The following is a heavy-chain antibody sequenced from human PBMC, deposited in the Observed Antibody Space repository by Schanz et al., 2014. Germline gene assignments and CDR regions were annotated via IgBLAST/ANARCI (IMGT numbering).Heavy chain of an antibody. V-gene: IGHV3-48*04. CDR3: ACNRGGGGGGRHCAV. D-gene: IGHD3-16*01. CDR1: GFTFSSYA. J-gene: IGHJ1*01. CDR2: INTGSNYI. Sequence: EVQLAESGGGLVQPGGSLRLSCAASGFTFSSYAMSWVRQAPGKGLEWISFINTGSNYINYADSVKGRVAISRDNTKTTLYPQLNRVRPDDTAMYYCACNRGGGGGGRHCAVWGQGTLVTVSS.